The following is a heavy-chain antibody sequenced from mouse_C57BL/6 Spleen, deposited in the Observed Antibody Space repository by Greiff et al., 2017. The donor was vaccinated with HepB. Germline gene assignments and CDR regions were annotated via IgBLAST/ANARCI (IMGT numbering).Heavy chain of an antibody. D-gene: IGHD1-1*01. CDR1: GYTFTSYW. CDR3: ARNHRRSYDWGWFAY. V-gene: IGHV1-69*01. J-gene: IGHJ3*01. Sequence: QVQLQQPGAELVMPGASVKLSCKASGYTFTSYWMHWVKQRPGQGLEWIGEIDPSDSYTNYNQKFKGKSTLTVDKSSSTAYMQLSSLTSEDSAVLYCARNHRRSYDWGWFAYRGQGTLVTVSA. CDR2: IDPSDSYT.